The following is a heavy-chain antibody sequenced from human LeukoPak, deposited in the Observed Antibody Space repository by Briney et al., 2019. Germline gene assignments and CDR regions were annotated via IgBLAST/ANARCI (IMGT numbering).Heavy chain of an antibody. CDR3: AKDIEASI. Sequence: PGGSLRLSCAASGFTFSDSAMDWVRQAPGKGLEWVSVISHSGANTFYADSVKGRFSVSRDNSKNTMYLQMNSLRAEDTAVYYCAKDIEASIWGQGTLVAVSS. J-gene: IGHJ4*02. CDR2: ISHSGANT. CDR1: GFTFSDSA. V-gene: IGHV3-23*01. D-gene: IGHD2-15*01.